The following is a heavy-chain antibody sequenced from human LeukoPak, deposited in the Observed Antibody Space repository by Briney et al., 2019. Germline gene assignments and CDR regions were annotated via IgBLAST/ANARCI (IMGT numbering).Heavy chain of an antibody. V-gene: IGHV1-46*01. CDR1: GNTFTSYY. CDR3: ARDVATQNWFDP. J-gene: IGHJ5*02. D-gene: IGHD2-15*01. Sequence: ASVKVSCKASGNTFTSYYMHWVRQAPGQGLEWMGIINPSGGSTTYAQKFQGRVTMTRDTSTSTVYMELSSLRSEDTAVYYCARDVATQNWFDPWGQGTLVTVPS. CDR2: INPSGGST.